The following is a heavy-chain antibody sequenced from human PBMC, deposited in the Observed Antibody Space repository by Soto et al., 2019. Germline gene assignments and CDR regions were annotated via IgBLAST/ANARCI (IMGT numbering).Heavy chain of an antibody. Sequence: TSETLSLTCAVSGGSISSGGYSWSWIRQPPGKGLEWIGYIYHSGSTYYNPSLKSRVTISVDTSKNQFSLKLSSVTAADTAVYYCAVGYSSSWYPFAPWGQGTLVTVSS. V-gene: IGHV4-30-2*01. D-gene: IGHD6-13*01. J-gene: IGHJ5*02. CDR2: IYHSGST. CDR1: GGSISSGGYS. CDR3: AVGYSSSWYPFAP.